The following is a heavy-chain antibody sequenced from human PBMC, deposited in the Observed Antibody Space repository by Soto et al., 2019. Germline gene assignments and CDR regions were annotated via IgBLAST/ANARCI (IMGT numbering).Heavy chain of an antibody. Sequence: GGPLRVSCAVVGCTCVSYAIRRALQAQGKGLEWVSAISGSGGSTYYADSVKGRFTISRDNSKNTLYLQMNSLRAEDTAVYYCAKIPASGRLYYFDYWGQGTLVTVSS. CDR2: ISGSGGST. D-gene: IGHD3-10*01. V-gene: IGHV3-23*01. J-gene: IGHJ4*02. CDR3: AKIPASGRLYYFDY. CDR1: GCTCVSYA.